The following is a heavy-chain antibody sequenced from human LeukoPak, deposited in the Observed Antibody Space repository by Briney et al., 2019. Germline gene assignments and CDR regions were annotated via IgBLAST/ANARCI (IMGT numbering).Heavy chain of an antibody. V-gene: IGHV5-51*01. CDR1: GSSFTSYW. CDR2: IYPGDSDT. J-gene: IGHJ6*02. CDR3: ASKAPTREQQLPKESYYYYGMDV. D-gene: IGHD6-13*01. Sequence: GASLKISCEGAGSSFTSYWIGWVRQMPGKGLESMGIIYPGDSDTRYSPSFQGQVTISADKSISTAYLQWSSLKASDTAMYYCASKAPTREQQLPKESYYYYGMDVWGQGTTVTVSS.